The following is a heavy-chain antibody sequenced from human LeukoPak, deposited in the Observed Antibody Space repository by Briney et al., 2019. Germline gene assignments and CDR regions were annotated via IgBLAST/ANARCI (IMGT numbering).Heavy chain of an antibody. J-gene: IGHJ5*02. Sequence: LGESLKISCKGSGYSFTNHWIGWVRQMPGKGLESMGIIYPGDSDTRYSPSFQGQVTISAGKSITTAYLQWTSLEASDTAMYYCARLPYCGADCYPNWFDPWGQGTLVTVSS. CDR3: ARLPYCGADCYPNWFDP. D-gene: IGHD2-21*02. V-gene: IGHV5-51*01. CDR2: IYPGDSDT. CDR1: GYSFTNHW.